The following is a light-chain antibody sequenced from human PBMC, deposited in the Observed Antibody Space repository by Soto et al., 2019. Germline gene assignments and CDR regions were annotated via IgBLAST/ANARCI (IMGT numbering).Light chain of an antibody. J-gene: IGLJ2*01. CDR2: DNR. V-gene: IGLV1-40*01. Sequence: QSVLTQPPSVSGAPGQRVTISCTGSSSNIGAGYVVHWYQQLPGTAPKLLIYDNRNRPSGVPDRFSGSKSGTSASLAITGLQAEDEADYYCQSYDSSLSGSLFGGGTKVTVL. CDR1: SSNIGAGYV. CDR3: QSYDSSLSGSL.